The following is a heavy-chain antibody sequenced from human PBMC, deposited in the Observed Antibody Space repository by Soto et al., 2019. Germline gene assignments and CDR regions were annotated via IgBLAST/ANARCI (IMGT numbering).Heavy chain of an antibody. CDR2: ISSSRSYI. D-gene: IGHD2-2*01. V-gene: IGHV3-21*01. J-gene: IGHJ4*02. Sequence: EVQLVESGGGLVKPGGSLRLSCAASGFTFSSYSMNWVRQAPGKGLEWVSSISSSRSYIYYADSVKGRFTISRDNAKNSLYLQMNSLRAEDTAVYYCARGSEYQLQTFGYWGQGTLVTVSS. CDR3: ARGSEYQLQTFGY. CDR1: GFTFSSYS.